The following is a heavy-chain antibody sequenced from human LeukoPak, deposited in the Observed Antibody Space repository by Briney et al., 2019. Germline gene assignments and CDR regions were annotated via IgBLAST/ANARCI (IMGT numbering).Heavy chain of an antibody. CDR1: GFTFSSYW. D-gene: IGHD3-3*02. CDR2: IKQDGNEK. CDR3: ARDGAFRIYDY. V-gene: IGHV3-7*01. Sequence: PGGSLRLSCAASGFTFSSYWMTWVRQAPGKGLEWVASIKQDGNEKYYVDSVKGRFTISRDNARNSLYLQMSSLRPDDTAVYYCARDGAFRIYDYWGQGTLVTVSS. J-gene: IGHJ4*02.